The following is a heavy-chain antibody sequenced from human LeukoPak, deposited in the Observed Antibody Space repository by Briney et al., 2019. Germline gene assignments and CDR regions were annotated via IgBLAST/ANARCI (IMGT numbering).Heavy chain of an antibody. V-gene: IGHV3-21*01. CDR1: GFSFRDYT. Sequence: PGGSLRLSCAASGFSFRDYTMNWVRQAPGKGLEWVASISSSSSYIYFANSVRGRFSISRDNAKNSLYLKMNSLRAEDTAVYYCAKDSPSRTATTEVPVDYWGQGTLVTVSS. CDR3: AKDSPSRTATTEVPVDY. D-gene: IGHD1/OR15-1a*01. CDR2: ISSSSSYI. J-gene: IGHJ4*02.